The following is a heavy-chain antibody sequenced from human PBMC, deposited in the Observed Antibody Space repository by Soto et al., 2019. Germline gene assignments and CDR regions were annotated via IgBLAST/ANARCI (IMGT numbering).Heavy chain of an antibody. J-gene: IGHJ6*02. CDR2: INPKSGGT. D-gene: IGHD2-8*01. CDR3: VRGHSTDCSNGVCSFFYNHEMDV. Sequence: ASVKVSCKASGYSFTDYHIHWVRQAPGQGLEWLGRINPKSGGTSTAQKFQGWVTMTRDRSISTVYMELTRLRSDDTAVYFCVRGHSTDCSNGVCSFFYNHEMDVWGQGTTVTVSS. V-gene: IGHV1-2*04. CDR1: GYSFTDYH.